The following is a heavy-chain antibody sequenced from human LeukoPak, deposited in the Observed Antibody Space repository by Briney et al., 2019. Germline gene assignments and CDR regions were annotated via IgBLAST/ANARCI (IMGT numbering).Heavy chain of an antibody. CDR3: ARDLVY. CDR2: ISYDGSNK. CDR1: GFTFSSYA. J-gene: IGHJ4*02. Sequence: GGSLRLSCAASGFTFSSYAMHWVRQAPGKGLEWVAVISYDGSNKYYADSVKGRFTISRDNSKNTLYLQMNSLRAEDAAVYYCARDLVYWGQGTLVTVSS. V-gene: IGHV3-30-3*01. D-gene: IGHD2-8*02.